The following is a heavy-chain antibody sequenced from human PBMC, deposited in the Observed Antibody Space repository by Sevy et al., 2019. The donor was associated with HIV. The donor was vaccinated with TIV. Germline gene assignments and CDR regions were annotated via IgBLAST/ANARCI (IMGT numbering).Heavy chain of an antibody. J-gene: IGHJ4*02. V-gene: IGHV3-23*01. CDR1: GFTFSNYA. Sequence: GGSLRLSCAASGFTFSNYAMTWVRQAPGKGLEWVSAINGDYRYYADSVKGRFTISRDNSKNTVYLQMNSLRAEDTALYYCAIEAPDTTIYDYWGQGILVTVSS. CDR2: INGDYR. CDR3: AIEAPDTTIYDY. D-gene: IGHD3-3*01.